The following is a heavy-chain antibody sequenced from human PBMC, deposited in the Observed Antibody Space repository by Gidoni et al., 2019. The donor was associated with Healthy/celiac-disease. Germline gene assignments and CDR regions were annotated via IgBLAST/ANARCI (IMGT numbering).Heavy chain of an antibody. CDR2: INAGNGNT. D-gene: IGHD3-22*01. CDR1: GYTFTRYA. V-gene: IGHV1-3*01. CDR3: AWGDYDSSGAYGTDV. J-gene: IGHJ6*02. Sequence: QVQLVQSGAEVKKPGASVKVSCQASGYTFTRYAMHWVRQAPGQRLEWMGWINAGNGNTKYSQKFQGRVTITRDTSASTAYMELSSLRSEDTAVYYCAWGDYDSSGAYGTDVWGQGTTVTVSS.